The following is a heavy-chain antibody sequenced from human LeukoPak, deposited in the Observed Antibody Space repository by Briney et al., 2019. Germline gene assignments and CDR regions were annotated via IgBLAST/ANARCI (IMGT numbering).Heavy chain of an antibody. Sequence: GGSLRLSCAASGFTFSSYEMNWVRQAPGKGLEWVSYISSSGSTIYYADSVKGRSTISRDNAKNSLYLQMNSLRAGDTAVYYCARDNALEGEPFDIWGQGTMVTVSS. CDR2: ISSSGSTI. V-gene: IGHV3-48*03. J-gene: IGHJ3*02. CDR1: GFTFSSYE. CDR3: ARDNALEGEPFDI. D-gene: IGHD1-1*01.